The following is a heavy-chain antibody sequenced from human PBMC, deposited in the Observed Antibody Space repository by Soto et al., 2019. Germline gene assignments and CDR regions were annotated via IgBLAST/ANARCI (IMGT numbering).Heavy chain of an antibody. CDR2: MYYTGST. CDR3: ARDLWGYCGTDCYPLDV. D-gene: IGHD2-21*02. J-gene: IGHJ6*02. Sequence: SETQSHTYTVSCGTIINLYWSRILQQPGKGLEWIGYMYYTGSTIYNPSLKSRVTISVDTSKNQFSLKLNSVTAADTAVYYCARDLWGYCGTDCYPLDVWGQGTTVTVSS. V-gene: IGHV4-59*11. CDR1: CGTIINLY.